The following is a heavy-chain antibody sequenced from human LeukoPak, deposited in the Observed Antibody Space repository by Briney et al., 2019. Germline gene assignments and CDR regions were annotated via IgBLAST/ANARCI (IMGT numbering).Heavy chain of an antibody. Sequence: PGGSLRLSCAASGFTFSSYAMRWVRQAPGKGLEWVSAIGGSGGSTYYADSVKGRFTISRDNSKNTLYLQMNSLRAEDTAVYYCAKAPTNAAAAGTVWFDPWGQGTLVTVSS. J-gene: IGHJ5*02. CDR1: GFTFSSYA. CDR3: AKAPTNAAAAGTVWFDP. CDR2: IGGSGGST. V-gene: IGHV3-23*01. D-gene: IGHD6-13*01.